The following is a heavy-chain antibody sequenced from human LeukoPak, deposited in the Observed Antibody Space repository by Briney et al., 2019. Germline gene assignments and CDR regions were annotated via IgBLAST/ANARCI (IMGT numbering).Heavy chain of an antibody. CDR3: AKDLVGAPKLYYFDY. V-gene: IGHV3-30*04. Sequence: PGGSLRLSCAASGFTFSSYAMHWVRQAPGKGLEWVAVISYDGSNKYYADSVKGRFTISRDNSKNTLYLQMNSLRAEDTAVYYCAKDLVGAPKLYYFDYWGQGTLVTVSS. J-gene: IGHJ4*02. CDR2: ISYDGSNK. D-gene: IGHD1-26*01. CDR1: GFTFSSYA.